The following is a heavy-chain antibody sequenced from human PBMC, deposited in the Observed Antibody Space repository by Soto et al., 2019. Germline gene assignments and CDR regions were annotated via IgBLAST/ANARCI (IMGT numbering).Heavy chain of an antibody. J-gene: IGHJ4*02. Sequence: QVQLVQSGAEVKKPGSSVKVSCKASGGTFSSYSINWVRQAPGQGLEWMGEIIPIFGTANYAQKVQGRVTITADESTSTAYMEMSRLRSEDAYLYYCARDSGSHSGGSDYLGQGSLFTVSS. D-gene: IGHD1-26*01. CDR2: IIPIFGTA. CDR1: GGTFSSYS. V-gene: IGHV1-69*01. CDR3: ARDSGSHSGGSDY.